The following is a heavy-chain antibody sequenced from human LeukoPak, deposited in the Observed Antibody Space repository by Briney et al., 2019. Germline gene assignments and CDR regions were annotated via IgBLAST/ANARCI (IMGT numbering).Heavy chain of an antibody. CDR3: AEVGAFDI. CDR2: IYHSGST. CDR1: GESFSGYY. Sequence: PSETLSLTCAVYGESFSGYYWSWIRQPPGKGLEWIGSIYHSGSTYYNPSLKSRVTISVDTSKNQFSLKLSSVTAADTAVYYCAEVGAFDIWGQGTMVTVSS. D-gene: IGHD3-10*01. J-gene: IGHJ3*02. V-gene: IGHV4-34*01.